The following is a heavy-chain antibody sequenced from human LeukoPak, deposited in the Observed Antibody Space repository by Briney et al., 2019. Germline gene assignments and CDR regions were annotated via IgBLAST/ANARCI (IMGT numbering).Heavy chain of an antibody. J-gene: IGHJ3*02. CDR1: GGSISSSSYY. CDR2: IYYSGST. V-gene: IGHV4-39*07. CDR3: ARESFVVVAATRIPDAFDI. D-gene: IGHD2-15*01. Sequence: SETLSLTCTVSGGSISSSSYYWGWIRQPPGKGLEWIGSIYYSGSTYYNPSPKSRVTISVDTSKNQFSLKLSSVTAADTAVYYCARESFVVVAATRIPDAFDIWGQGTMVTVSS.